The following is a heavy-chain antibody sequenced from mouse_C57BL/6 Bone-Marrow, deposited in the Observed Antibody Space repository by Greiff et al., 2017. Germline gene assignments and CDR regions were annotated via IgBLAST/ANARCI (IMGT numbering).Heavy chain of an antibody. J-gene: IGHJ3*01. Sequence: QVQLQQPGAELVKPGASVKMSCKASGYTFTSYWITWVKQRPGQGLEWIGWIDPENGDTEYASKFQGKATITVDTSSNTAYLQLSSLTSEDTAVYYCTRIAYWGQGTLVTVSA. V-gene: IGHV1-55*01. CDR2: IDPENGDT. CDR3: TRIAY. CDR1: GYTFTSYW.